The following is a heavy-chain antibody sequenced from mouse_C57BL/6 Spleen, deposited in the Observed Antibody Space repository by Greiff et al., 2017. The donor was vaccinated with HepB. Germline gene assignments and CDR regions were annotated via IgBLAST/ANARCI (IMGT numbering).Heavy chain of an antibody. J-gene: IGHJ2*01. CDR3: ARNYYGSSYVGGY. Sequence: QVQLKESGAELVKPGASVKLSCKASGYTFTSYWMHWVKQRPGQGLEWIGMIHPNSGSTNYNEKFKSKATLTVDKSSSTAYMQLSSLTSEDSAVYYCARNYYGSSYVGGYWGQGTTLTVSS. CDR1: GYTFTSYW. V-gene: IGHV1-64*01. D-gene: IGHD1-1*01. CDR2: IHPNSGST.